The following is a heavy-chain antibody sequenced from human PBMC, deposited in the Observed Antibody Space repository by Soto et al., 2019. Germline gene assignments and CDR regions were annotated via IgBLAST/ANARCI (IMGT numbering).Heavy chain of an antibody. D-gene: IGHD6-6*01. CDR3: ARDFEYSSSSIDY. J-gene: IGHJ4*02. CDR2: IWYDGSNK. CDR1: GFTFSSYG. V-gene: IGHV3-33*01. Sequence: LRLSFAASGFTFSSYGMHWVRQAPGKGLEWVAVIWYDGSNKYYADSVKGRFTISRDNSKNTLYLQMNSLRAEDTAVYYCARDFEYSSSSIDYWGQGTLVTVSS.